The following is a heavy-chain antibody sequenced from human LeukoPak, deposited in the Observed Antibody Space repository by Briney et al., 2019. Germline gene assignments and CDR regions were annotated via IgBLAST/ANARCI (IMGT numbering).Heavy chain of an antibody. D-gene: IGHD3-10*01. CDR1: GGSISSSSYY. CDR2: IYYSGST. V-gene: IGHV4-39*07. CDR3: ARDHFGFGEFRDAFDI. Sequence: PSETLSLTCTVSGGSISSSSYYWGWFRQPPGKGLEWIGSIYYSGSTYYNPSLKSRVTISVDTSKNQFSLKLSSVTAADTAVYYCARDHFGFGEFRDAFDIWGQGTMVTVSS. J-gene: IGHJ3*02.